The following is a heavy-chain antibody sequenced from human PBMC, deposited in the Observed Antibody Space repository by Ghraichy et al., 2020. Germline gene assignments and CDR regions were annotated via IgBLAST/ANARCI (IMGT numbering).Heavy chain of an antibody. CDR1: GGSISSYY. J-gene: IGHJ4*02. D-gene: IGHD1-7*01. Sequence: SETLSLTCTVSGGSISSYYWSWIRQPPGKGLEWIGYIYTSGSTNYNPSLKSRVTISVDTSKNQFSLKLSSVTAADTAVYYCARRQNWNYYFDYWGQGTLVTVSS. V-gene: IGHV4-4*09. CDR2: IYTSGST. CDR3: ARRQNWNYYFDY.